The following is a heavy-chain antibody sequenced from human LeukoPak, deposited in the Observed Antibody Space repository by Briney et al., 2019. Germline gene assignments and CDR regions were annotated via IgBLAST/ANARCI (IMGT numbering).Heavy chain of an antibody. D-gene: IGHD2-2*02. Sequence: GGSLRLSCAASGFTFSSYGIHWVRQAPGKGLEWVAVISYDGRNKYYADSVKGRFTISRDNSKSTLYLQMNSLRAEDTAVYYCAKSYNWGQGTLVTVSS. J-gene: IGHJ4*02. V-gene: IGHV3-30*18. CDR2: ISYDGRNK. CDR3: AKSYN. CDR1: GFTFSSYG.